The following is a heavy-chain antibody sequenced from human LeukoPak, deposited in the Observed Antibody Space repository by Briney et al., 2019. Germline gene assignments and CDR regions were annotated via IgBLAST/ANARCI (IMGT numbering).Heavy chain of an antibody. CDR3: ARVAPPYSSSWYYYYYMDV. D-gene: IGHD6-13*01. Sequence: ASVKLSCTASGSTFTSYGISWVRQAPGPGLEWMGWMSAYNGNTNYAKTLHGRVTMTTDTTTSTAYTALRSQRSDDTAVYYYARVAPPYSSSWYYYYYMDVWGKGTTVTVSS. CDR2: MSAYNGNT. V-gene: IGHV1-18*01. J-gene: IGHJ6*03. CDR1: GSTFTSYG.